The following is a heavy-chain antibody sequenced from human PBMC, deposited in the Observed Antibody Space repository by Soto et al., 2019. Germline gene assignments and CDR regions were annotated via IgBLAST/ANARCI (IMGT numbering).Heavy chain of an antibody. Sequence: TLSLTCTVSGGSISSGGYFWSWIRQHPGKVLEWIGYIYYTGSSYYNPSLKSRVTISVDTSKNQLSLKLSSVTAADTAVYYCARGNCSGGSCSPYYGLDVWGQGTTVTVSS. V-gene: IGHV4-31*02. CDR1: GGSISSGGYF. J-gene: IGHJ6*02. D-gene: IGHD2-15*01. CDR3: ARGNCSGGSCSPYYGLDV. CDR2: IYYTGSS.